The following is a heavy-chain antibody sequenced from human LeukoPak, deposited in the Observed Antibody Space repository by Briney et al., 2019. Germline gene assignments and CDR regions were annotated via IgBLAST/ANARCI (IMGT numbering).Heavy chain of an antibody. D-gene: IGHD3-10*01. CDR1: GFTFSSYA. J-gene: IGHJ3*02. V-gene: IGHV3-23*01. Sequence: GGSLRLSCAASGFTFSSYAMSWVRQAPGKGLEWVSAISGSGGSTYYADSVKGRFTISRDNSKNTLYLQMNSLRAEDTAVYYCAKVRGGRFGEFDAFDIWGQGTMVTVSS. CDR3: AKVRGGRFGEFDAFDI. CDR2: ISGSGGST.